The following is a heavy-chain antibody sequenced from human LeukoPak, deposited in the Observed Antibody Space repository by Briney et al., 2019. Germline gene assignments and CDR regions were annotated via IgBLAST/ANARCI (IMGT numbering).Heavy chain of an antibody. CDR2: IYWNDDK. CDR3: ASRGSSSSFDY. Sequence: SGPTVVKPTQTLTLTCTFSGFSRSTSGVGVGWIRQPPGKALEWPALIYWNDDKRYSPSLKSRLTITKDTSKKQVVLTMTNMDPVDSATYTGASRGSSSSFDYWGQGTLVTVSS. D-gene: IGHD6-6*01. V-gene: IGHV2-5*01. CDR1: GFSRSTSGVG. J-gene: IGHJ4*02.